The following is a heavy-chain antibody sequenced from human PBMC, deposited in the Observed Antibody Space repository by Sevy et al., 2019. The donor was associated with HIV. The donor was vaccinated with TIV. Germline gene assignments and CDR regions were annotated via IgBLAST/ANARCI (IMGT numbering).Heavy chain of an antibody. CDR2: IKQDGSEK. Sequence: GGSLRLSCAASGFTFSSYWMSWVRQAPGKGLEWVANIKQDGSEKYYGDSVKGGFTISRDNAKNSLYLQMDSLRAEDTAVYYCARRRGVEVPAAMDWFNPWGQGTLVTVSS. CDR3: ARRRGVEVPAAMDWFNP. V-gene: IGHV3-7*03. D-gene: IGHD2-2*01. J-gene: IGHJ5*02. CDR1: GFTFSSYW.